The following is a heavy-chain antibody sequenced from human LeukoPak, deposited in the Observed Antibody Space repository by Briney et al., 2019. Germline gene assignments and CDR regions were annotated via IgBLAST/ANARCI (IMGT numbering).Heavy chain of an antibody. J-gene: IGHJ6*03. Sequence: GGSLRLSCAASGFTFSSYWMSWVRQAPGKGLEWVANIKQDGSEKYYVDSVKGRFIISRDNAKNSLYLQMNSLRAEDTAVYYCARDRGIVGTTGYYYMDVWGKGTTVTVSS. V-gene: IGHV3-7*01. CDR1: GFTFSSYW. CDR2: IKQDGSEK. D-gene: IGHD1-26*01. CDR3: ARDRGIVGTTGYYYMDV.